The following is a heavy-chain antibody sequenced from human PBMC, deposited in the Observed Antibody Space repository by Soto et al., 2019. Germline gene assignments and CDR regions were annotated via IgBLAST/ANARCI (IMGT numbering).Heavy chain of an antibody. Sequence: QVQLVQSGAEVKKPGASVEVSCKASGYTFTTYGISWVRQAPGQGLEWMGGISAYNGNTNYAQRFQCRVTMTTDTSTSAVYMELRSLRSDDTAVYYCAAYPVEVSVAATIPPDHAFDIWGQGTMVTVSS. J-gene: IGHJ3*02. D-gene: IGHD1-26*01. CDR1: GYTFTTYG. V-gene: IGHV1-18*04. CDR2: ISAYNGNT. CDR3: AAYPVEVSVAATIPPDHAFDI.